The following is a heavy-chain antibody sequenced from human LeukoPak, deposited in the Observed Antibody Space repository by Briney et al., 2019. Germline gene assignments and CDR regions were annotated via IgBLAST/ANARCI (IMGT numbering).Heavy chain of an antibody. D-gene: IGHD3-16*01. Sequence: GGSLRLSCAASGFTFSSYAMSWVRQAPGKGLEWVSAISGSGGSTYYADSVKGRFTISRDNAKNSLYLQMNSLRAEDTAVYYCARGYPWGTYYYYGMDVWGQGTTVTVSS. V-gene: IGHV3-23*01. CDR3: ARGYPWGTYYYYGMDV. J-gene: IGHJ6*02. CDR2: ISGSGGST. CDR1: GFTFSSYA.